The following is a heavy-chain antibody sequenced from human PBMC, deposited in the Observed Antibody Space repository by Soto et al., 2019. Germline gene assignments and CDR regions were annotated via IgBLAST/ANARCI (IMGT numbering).Heavy chain of an antibody. D-gene: IGHD5-18*01. V-gene: IGHV1-69*01. CDR2: IIPIFGTA. CDR1: GGTFSSYA. J-gene: IGHJ4*02. Sequence: QVQLVQSGAEVKKPGSSVKVSCKASGGTFSSYAISWVRQAPGQGLEWMGGIIPIFGTANYAQKFQGRVTITADESTSTSYMELSRLRSEDTAVYYCARDPWTMDTAMVRDYWGQGTLVTVSS. CDR3: ARDPWTMDTAMVRDY.